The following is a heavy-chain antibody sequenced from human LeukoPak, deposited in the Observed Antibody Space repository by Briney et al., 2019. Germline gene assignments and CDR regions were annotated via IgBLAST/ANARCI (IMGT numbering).Heavy chain of an antibody. CDR1: GFTFNTYS. Sequence: GGSLRLSCAASGFTFNTYSMDWVRQAPGKGLEWVSYISSSSSNIYYADSVKGRFTISRDNAKNSLYLQMNSLRAEDTAVYYCAKEFCSGGSCNLDYWGQGTLVTVSS. CDR3: AKEFCSGGSCNLDY. J-gene: IGHJ4*02. D-gene: IGHD2-15*01. CDR2: ISSSSSNI. V-gene: IGHV3-48*04.